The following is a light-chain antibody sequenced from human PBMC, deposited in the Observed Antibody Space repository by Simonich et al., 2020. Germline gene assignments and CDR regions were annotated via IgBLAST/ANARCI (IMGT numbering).Light chain of an antibody. CDR3: QVWDSSSDLVV. Sequence: SYVLTQPPSVSVAPGKTARITCGGNNIGSKSVHWYQKKPGQAPVLVVYDDSDRPSGIPERFAGSNSWNTATLAISRFEAGDEADYYCQVWDSSSDLVVFGGGTKLTVL. CDR2: DDS. V-gene: IGLV3-21*03. CDR1: NIGSKS. J-gene: IGLJ2*01.